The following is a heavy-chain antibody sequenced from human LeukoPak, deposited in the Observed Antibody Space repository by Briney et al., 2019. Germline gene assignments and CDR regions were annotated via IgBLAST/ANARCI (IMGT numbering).Heavy chain of an antibody. CDR3: ARGLSSGGSCYSW. D-gene: IGHD2-15*01. Sequence: SETLSLTCAVYGESFSGYYWTWIRQPPGKGLEWIGEINHSGSTNYNPSLKSRVTISVDTSKNQFSLKLSSVTAADTAVYYCARGLSSGGSCYSWWGQGTLVTVSS. V-gene: IGHV4-34*01. CDR1: GESFSGYY. J-gene: IGHJ4*02. CDR2: INHSGST.